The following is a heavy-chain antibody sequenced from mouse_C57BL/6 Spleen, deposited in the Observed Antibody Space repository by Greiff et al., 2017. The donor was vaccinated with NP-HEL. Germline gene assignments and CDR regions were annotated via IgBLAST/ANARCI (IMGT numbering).Heavy chain of an antibody. Sequence: VKLLESGAELARPGASVKMSCKASGYTFTSYTMHWVKQRPGQGLEWIGYINPSSGYTKYNQKFKDKATLTADKSSSTAYMQLSSLTSEDSAVYYCAREFLAPAAEFAYWGQGTLVTVSA. J-gene: IGHJ3*01. D-gene: IGHD6-1*01. V-gene: IGHV1-4*01. CDR1: GYTFTSYT. CDR3: AREFLAPAAEFAY. CDR2: INPSSGYT.